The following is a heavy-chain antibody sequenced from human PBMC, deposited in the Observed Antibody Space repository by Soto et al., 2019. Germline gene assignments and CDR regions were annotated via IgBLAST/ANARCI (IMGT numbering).Heavy chain of an antibody. V-gene: IGHV4-34*01. CDR3: ARGRPAIATRWFDS. CDR2: ISNSGRT. J-gene: IGHJ5*01. Sequence: PSETLSLTCAVFGGSFSDSYWSWIRQSPGKGLEWIGEISNSGRTYYNPSLKSRVTIPGDTSKNQFSLEVRSVAAADTGTYYCARGRPAIATRWFDSWGQGILVTV. CDR1: GGSFSDSY. D-gene: IGHD1-1*01.